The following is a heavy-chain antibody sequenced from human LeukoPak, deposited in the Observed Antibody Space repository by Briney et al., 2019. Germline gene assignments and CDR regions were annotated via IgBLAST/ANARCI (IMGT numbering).Heavy chain of an antibody. CDR2: INPNSGGT. Sequence: ASVKVSCKXSGYTFTGDYMHWVRQAPGQGLEWMGRINPNSGGTNYAQKFQGRVTMTRDTSITTAYMELSRLRSDDTAVYYCARVRDSSGYQGFDYWGQGTLVTVSS. V-gene: IGHV1-2*06. CDR1: GYTFTGDY. CDR3: ARVRDSSGYQGFDY. D-gene: IGHD3-22*01. J-gene: IGHJ4*02.